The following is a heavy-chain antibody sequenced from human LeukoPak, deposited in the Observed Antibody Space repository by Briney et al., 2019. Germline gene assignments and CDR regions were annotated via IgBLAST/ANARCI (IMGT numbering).Heavy chain of an antibody. Sequence: GGSLRLSCAASGFTFSNYGMHWVRQAPGKGLEWVAFISYDGSYKYYADSVKGRFTISRDNSKNTLYLQMNSLRAEDTAVYYCARDREHRDYFDYWGQGTLVTVSS. CDR1: GFTFSNYG. V-gene: IGHV3-30*03. CDR3: ARDREHRDYFDY. CDR2: ISYDGSYK. J-gene: IGHJ4*02.